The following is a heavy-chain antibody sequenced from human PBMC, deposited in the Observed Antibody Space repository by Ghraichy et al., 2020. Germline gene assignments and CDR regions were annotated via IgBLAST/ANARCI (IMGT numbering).Heavy chain of an antibody. Sequence: SVKVSCKASGGTFSSYAISWVRQAPGQGLEWMGRIIPILGIANYAQKFQGRVTITADKSTSTAYMELSSLRSEDTAVYYCARAPGYSSGWDIFDYWGQGTLVTVSS. CDR1: GGTFSSYA. V-gene: IGHV1-69*04. J-gene: IGHJ4*02. D-gene: IGHD6-19*01. CDR2: IIPILGIA. CDR3: ARAPGYSSGWDIFDY.